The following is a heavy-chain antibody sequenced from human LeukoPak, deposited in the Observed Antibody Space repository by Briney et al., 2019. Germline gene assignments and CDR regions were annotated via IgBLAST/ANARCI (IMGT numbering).Heavy chain of an antibody. V-gene: IGHV3-7*05. Sequence: GGSLRLSCVASGFTFSNYWMSWVRQAPGKGLEWVANMKQEGRETYYVDSVKGRFTISRDSAKNSLYLQMNSLRAEDTAVYYCAREGTYSGYDLTDSWGQGTLVTVSS. CDR1: GFTFSNYW. CDR2: MKQEGRET. J-gene: IGHJ4*02. D-gene: IGHD5-12*01. CDR3: AREGTYSGYDLTDS.